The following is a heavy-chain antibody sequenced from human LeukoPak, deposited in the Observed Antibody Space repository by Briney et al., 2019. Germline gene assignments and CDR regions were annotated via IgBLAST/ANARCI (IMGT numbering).Heavy chain of an antibody. CDR2: IYYSGTT. V-gene: IGHV4-61*01. CDR1: GGSVSSGSYY. Sequence: SETLSLTCTVSGGSVSSGSYYWSWIRQPPGTGLEWIGYIYYSGTTNCNPSLKGRVTISVDTSKNQFSLKLSSLTAADTAVYYCAKPDSSGWYFDLWGRGTLVTVSS. CDR3: AKPDSSGWYFDL. D-gene: IGHD3-22*01. J-gene: IGHJ2*01.